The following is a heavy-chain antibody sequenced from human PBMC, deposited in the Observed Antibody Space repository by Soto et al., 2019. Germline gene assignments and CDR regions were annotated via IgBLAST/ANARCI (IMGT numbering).Heavy chain of an antibody. Sequence: ASVKASCKASGYTFTGYYMHWVRQAPGQGLEWMGWINPNSGGTNYAQKFQGRVTMTRDTSISTAYMELSRLRSDDTAVYYCARVLGDYYYYYYGMDVWGQGTTVTVSS. D-gene: IGHD3-10*01. J-gene: IGHJ6*02. V-gene: IGHV1-2*02. CDR2: INPNSGGT. CDR1: GYTFTGYY. CDR3: ARVLGDYYYYYYGMDV.